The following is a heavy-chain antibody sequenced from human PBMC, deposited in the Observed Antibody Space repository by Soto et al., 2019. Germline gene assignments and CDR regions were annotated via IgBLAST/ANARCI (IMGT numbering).Heavy chain of an antibody. V-gene: IGHV3-30*18. J-gene: IGHJ4*02. CDR2: LSYDGSHN. CDR3: AKDRSTVFGVVTYYFDY. D-gene: IGHD3-3*01. Sequence: QVQLVESGGGVVQPGRSLRLSCAASGFTFSNSAMHWVRQTPDKGLEWVAFLSYDGSHNYYADSVKGRFTISRDNSKNTLDLRMNSLRVEDTAVYCRAKDRSTVFGVVTYYFDYWGQGTLVTVSS. CDR1: GFTFSNSA.